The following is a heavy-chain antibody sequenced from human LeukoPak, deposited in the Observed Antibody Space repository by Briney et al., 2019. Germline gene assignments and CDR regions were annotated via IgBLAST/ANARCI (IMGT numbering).Heavy chain of an antibody. J-gene: IGHJ6*03. V-gene: IGHV3-33*01. CDR3: ARKAVVHYYYYMDV. Sequence: PGGSLRLSCAASGFTFSNYGMHWVRQAPGKGLEWVSIISYDGSERYYGDSVRGRFSISRDNSKNTVDLQMDSLRADDTAVYYCARKAVVHYYYYMDVWGKGTTVTVSS. CDR2: ISYDGSER. D-gene: IGHD2-15*01. CDR1: GFTFSNYG.